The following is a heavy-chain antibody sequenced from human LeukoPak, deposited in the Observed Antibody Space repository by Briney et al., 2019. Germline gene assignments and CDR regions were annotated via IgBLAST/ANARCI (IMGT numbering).Heavy chain of an antibody. Sequence: GGSLRLSCAASGFTFSSYSMNWVRQAPGKGLEWVSSISSSSSYIYYADSVKGRFTISRDNAKNSLYLQMNSLRAEDTAVYYCARAPKITMARGGNYYYMDVWGKGTTVTVSS. CDR2: ISSSSSYI. CDR3: ARAPKITMARGGNYYYMDV. CDR1: GFTFSSYS. D-gene: IGHD3-10*01. V-gene: IGHV3-21*01. J-gene: IGHJ6*03.